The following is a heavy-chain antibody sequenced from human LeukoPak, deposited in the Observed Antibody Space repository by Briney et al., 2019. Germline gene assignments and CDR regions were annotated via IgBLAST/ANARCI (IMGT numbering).Heavy chain of an antibody. CDR3: TRGHAAMGDY. V-gene: IGHV3-53*01. CDR1: DFTVISNY. J-gene: IGHJ4*02. D-gene: IGHD5-18*01. Sequence: GGSLRLSCAASDFTVISNYMTWVRQAPGKGLEYISVIHSNDDTYYAASVKSRFTISRDTSNHMLYLQMNSLRAEDTAVYFCTRGHAAMGDYWGQGTLVTVSS. CDR2: IHSNDDT.